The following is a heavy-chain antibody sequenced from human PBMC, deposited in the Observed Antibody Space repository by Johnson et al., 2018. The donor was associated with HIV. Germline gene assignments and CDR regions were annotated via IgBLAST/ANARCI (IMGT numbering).Heavy chain of an antibody. CDR2: IRYDGSSN. CDR1: GFSFSAYG. D-gene: IGHD3-10*01. V-gene: IGHV3-30*02. J-gene: IGHJ3*02. Sequence: QVQLVESGGGAVQPGGSLRLSCAASGFSFSAYGMHWVRQAPGKGLEWVAFIRYDGSSNFYPDSVKGRFTISRDNSKNTLYLQMNNLGPEETAVYYCAKAELIRFGELNDGFDIWGQGTMVTVSS. CDR3: AKAELIRFGELNDGFDI.